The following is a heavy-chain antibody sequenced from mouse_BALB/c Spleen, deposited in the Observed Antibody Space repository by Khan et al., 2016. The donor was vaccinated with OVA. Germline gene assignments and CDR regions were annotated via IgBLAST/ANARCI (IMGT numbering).Heavy chain of an antibody. D-gene: IGHD2-14*01. CDR3: ARVGYNGAMDY. Sequence: QIQLVQSGPELKKPGETVKISCKASGYTFTNYGMNWVKQAPGKGLKWMGWINTYTGEPTYADDFKGRLAFSLETSASTAYLQINNLKNEDTATXFCARVGYNGAMDYWGQGTSVTVSS. V-gene: IGHV9-3-1*01. CDR2: INTYTGEP. J-gene: IGHJ4*01. CDR1: GYTFTNYG.